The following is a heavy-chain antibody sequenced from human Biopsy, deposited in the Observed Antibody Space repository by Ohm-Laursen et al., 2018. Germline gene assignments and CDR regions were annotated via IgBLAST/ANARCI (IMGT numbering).Heavy chain of an antibody. CDR3: AREGELVADEYFDY. V-gene: IGHV3-21*01. CDR1: GFNFTSYT. D-gene: IGHD6-13*01. J-gene: IGHJ4*02. CDR2: ITSRSGYK. Sequence: SLRLSCAAAGFNFTSYTMNWVRQVPGKGLEWVSSITSRSGYKYYADSVKGRFTISRDNAKNSLYLQMDRLRAEDTAVYYCAREGELVADEYFDYWGQGILATVSS.